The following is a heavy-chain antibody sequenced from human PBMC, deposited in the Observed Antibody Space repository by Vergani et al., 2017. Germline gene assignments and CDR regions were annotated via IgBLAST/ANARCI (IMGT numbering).Heavy chain of an antibody. V-gene: IGHV4-59*01. J-gene: IGHJ4*02. Sequence: QVQLQESGPGLVKPSETLSLTCTVSGGSISSYYWSWIRQPPGKGLEWIGYIYYSGSTNYNPSLKSRVTISVDTSKNQFSLKLSSVTAADTAVYYWARDWLAGGGSSSWYSLDYWGQGTLVTVSS. CDR3: ARDWLAGGGSSSWYSLDY. D-gene: IGHD6-13*01. CDR1: GGSISSYY. CDR2: IYYSGST.